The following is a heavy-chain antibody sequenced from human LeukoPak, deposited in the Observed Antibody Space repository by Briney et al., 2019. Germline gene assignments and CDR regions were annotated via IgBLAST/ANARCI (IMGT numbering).Heavy chain of an antibody. Sequence: GGSLRLSCAASGFTFSSYAMSWVRQAPGKGLEWVSSFSGSGGSTYYADSVKGRFTISRGNSKNMLFLQMNSVRAEDTAVYYCAKEGSYGDYSYYFYYMDVWGKGTTVTISS. CDR1: GFTFSSYA. CDR2: FSGSGGST. CDR3: AKEGSYGDYSYYFYYMDV. J-gene: IGHJ6*03. D-gene: IGHD4-17*01. V-gene: IGHV3-23*01.